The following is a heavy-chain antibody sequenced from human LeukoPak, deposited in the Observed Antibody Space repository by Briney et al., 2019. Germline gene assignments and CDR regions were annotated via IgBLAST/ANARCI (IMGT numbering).Heavy chain of an antibody. V-gene: IGHV4-59*01. Sequence: PSETLSLTCTVSGDSINSYYWTWLRQPPGKGREWLGHIYYNGDTNYNPSLKSRVTISVDTSKNQFSLRVNSVTAADTAVYYCARGLGGYTSPIDYWGQGTLVTVSS. D-gene: IGHD3-16*02. CDR2: IYYNGDT. CDR1: GDSINSYY. CDR3: ARGLGGYTSPIDY. J-gene: IGHJ4*02.